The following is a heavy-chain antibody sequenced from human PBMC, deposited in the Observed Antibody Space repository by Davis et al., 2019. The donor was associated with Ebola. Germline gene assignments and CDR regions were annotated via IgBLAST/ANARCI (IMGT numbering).Heavy chain of an antibody. J-gene: IGHJ4*02. V-gene: IGHV3-7*01. CDR1: GGSISTYY. CDR3: ARGPSTGNSFSY. CDR2: IKQDGSEK. D-gene: IGHD6-13*01. Sequence: ETLSLTCTVSGGSISTYYWGWIRQPPGKGLEWVANIKQDGSEKYYVDSLKGRFTISRDNAKNSLSLQMNGLRAEDTAFYYCARGPSTGNSFSYWGQGTLATVSS.